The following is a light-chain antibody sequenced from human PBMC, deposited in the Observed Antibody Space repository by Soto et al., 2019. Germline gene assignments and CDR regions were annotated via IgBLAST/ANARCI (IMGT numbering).Light chain of an antibody. Sequence: IQMTQSPSSLSASVGDRVTITCRASQSISNYLTWYQQKSGKAPKLLIYAASSLQSGVPSRFSVSGSGTDFTLTISSLQPEDFATYYCQQSHSAPLTFGGRTKVDI. CDR1: QSISNY. CDR3: QQSHSAPLT. J-gene: IGKJ4*01. V-gene: IGKV1-39*01. CDR2: AAS.